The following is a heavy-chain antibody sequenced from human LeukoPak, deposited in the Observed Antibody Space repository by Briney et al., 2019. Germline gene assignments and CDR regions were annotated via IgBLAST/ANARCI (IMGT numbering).Heavy chain of an antibody. CDR1: GYTFTGYY. J-gene: IGHJ4*02. CDR3: ARAVQYYDFWSGYFSNFDY. V-gene: IGHV1-2*02. Sequence: ASVKVSCKASGYTFTGYYMHWVRQAPGQGLEWMGWINPNSGGTNYAQKFQGRVTMTRDTSISTAYMELSRLRSDDTAVYYCARAVQYYDFWSGYFSNFDYWGQGTLVTVSS. D-gene: IGHD3-3*01. CDR2: INPNSGGT.